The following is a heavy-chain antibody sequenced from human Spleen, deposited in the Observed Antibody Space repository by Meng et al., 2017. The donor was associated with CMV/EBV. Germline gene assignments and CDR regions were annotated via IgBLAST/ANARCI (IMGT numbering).Heavy chain of an antibody. Sequence: EVELVGAGGGLVKPGGSLRLSCAASGFTFSGYSMNWVRQAPGKGLEWVSSISSSSSYIYYADSVKGRFTISRDNAKNSLYLQMNSLRAEDTAVYYCASQSPEPAANDPWGQGTLVTVSS. CDR2: ISSSSSYI. V-gene: IGHV3-21*01. CDR3: ASQSPEPAANDP. CDR1: GFTFSGYS. J-gene: IGHJ5*02. D-gene: IGHD2-2*01.